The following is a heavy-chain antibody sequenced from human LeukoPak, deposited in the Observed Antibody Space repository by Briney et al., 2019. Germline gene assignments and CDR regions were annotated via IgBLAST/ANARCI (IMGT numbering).Heavy chain of an antibody. D-gene: IGHD3-10*01. CDR2: IYYSGST. J-gene: IGHJ4*02. CDR1: GFIFNSYA. V-gene: IGHV4-39*01. CDR3: ASAYGSGSFDY. Sequence: GSLRLSCAVSGFIFNSYAMSWVRQPPGKGLEWIGSIYYSGSTYYNPSLKSRVTISVDTSKNQFSLKLSSVTAADTAVYYCASAYGSGSFDYWGQGTLVTVSS.